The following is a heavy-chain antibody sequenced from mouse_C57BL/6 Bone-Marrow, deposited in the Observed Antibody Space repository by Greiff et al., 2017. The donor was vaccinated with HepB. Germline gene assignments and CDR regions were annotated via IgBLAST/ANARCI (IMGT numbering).Heavy chain of an antibody. CDR3: ARDMDY. Sequence: QVQLQQPGAELVMPGASVKLSCKASGYTFTSYWMHWVKQRPGQGLEWFGEIDPSDSYTNYNQKFKGKSTLTVDKSSSTAYMQLSSLTSEDSAVYYCARDMDYWGQGTSVTVSS. J-gene: IGHJ4*01. CDR2: IDPSDSYT. V-gene: IGHV1-69*01. CDR1: GYTFTSYW.